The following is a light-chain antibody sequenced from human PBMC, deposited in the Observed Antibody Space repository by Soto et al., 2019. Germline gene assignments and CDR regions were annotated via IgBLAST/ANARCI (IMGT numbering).Light chain of an antibody. CDR1: QSVSSSY. J-gene: IGKJ1*01. Sequence: EIVLTQSPGTLSLSPGERATLSCRASQSVSSSYLAWYQQNRGQAPRLLIYGASSRAPGIPDRFGGSGSGTDYTLTISRVEPEDFAVYYCQQYGSSRSTFGQGTKVEIK. CDR2: GAS. CDR3: QQYGSSRST. V-gene: IGKV3-20*01.